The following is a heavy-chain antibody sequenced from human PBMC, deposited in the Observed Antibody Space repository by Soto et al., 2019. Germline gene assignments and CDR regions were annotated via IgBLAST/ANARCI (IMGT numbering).Heavy chain of an antibody. CDR1: GFTFNNHA. Sequence: GESLKISCAASGFTFNNHAMTWVRQAPGKGLEWVSAIGAGGTGTYYTDSVKGRFTISRDNSKSMLYLQMNSLRVEDTAVYYCARGTIEEVRVYDWWGQGTLVTVSS. CDR2: IGAGGTGT. V-gene: IGHV3-23*01. J-gene: IGHJ4*02. D-gene: IGHD3-9*01. CDR3: ARGTIEEVRVYDW.